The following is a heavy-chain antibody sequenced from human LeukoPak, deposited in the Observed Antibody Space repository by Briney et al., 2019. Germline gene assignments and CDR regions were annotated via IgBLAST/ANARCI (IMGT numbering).Heavy chain of an antibody. CDR2: INPNSGGT. J-gene: IGHJ4*02. CDR3: ARDHSGSYVGSDY. D-gene: IGHD1-26*01. V-gene: IGHV1-2*02. CDR1: GYTFTGYY. Sequence: ASVKVSCKASGYTFTGYYMHWVRQASGQGLEWMGWINPNSGGTNYAQKFQGRVTMTRDTSISTAYMELSRLRSDDTAVYYCARDHSGSYVGSDYWGQGTLVTVSS.